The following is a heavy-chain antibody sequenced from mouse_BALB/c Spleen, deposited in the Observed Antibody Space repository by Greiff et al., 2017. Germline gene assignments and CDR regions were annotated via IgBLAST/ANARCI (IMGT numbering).Heavy chain of an antibody. CDR1: GYTFTDYA. V-gene: IGHV1S137*01. Sequence: VQLQQSGAELVRPGVSVKISCKGSGYTFTDYAMHWVKQSHAKSLEWIGVISTYYGDASYNQKFKGKATMTVDKSSSTAYMELARLTSEDSAIYYCARPTGYYAMDYWGQGTSVTVSS. D-gene: IGHD1-1*01. CDR3: ARPTGYYAMDY. CDR2: ISTYYGDA. J-gene: IGHJ4*01.